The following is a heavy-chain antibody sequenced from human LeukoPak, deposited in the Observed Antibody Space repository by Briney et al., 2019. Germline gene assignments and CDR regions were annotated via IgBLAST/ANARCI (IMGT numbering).Heavy chain of an antibody. CDR1: GFTFSSYG. D-gene: IGHD2-8*01. Sequence: GGSLRLSCAASGFTFSSYGMHWVRQAPGKGLEWAAVISYDGSNKDYADSVKGRFTISRDNSKNTLYLQMNSLRAEDTAVYYCASASLYRGYFDYWGQGTLVTVSS. CDR2: ISYDGSNK. V-gene: IGHV3-30*19. CDR3: ASASLYRGYFDY. J-gene: IGHJ4*02.